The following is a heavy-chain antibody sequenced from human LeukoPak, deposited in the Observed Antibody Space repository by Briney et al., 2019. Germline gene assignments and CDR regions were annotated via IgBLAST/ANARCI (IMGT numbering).Heavy chain of an antibody. V-gene: IGHV1-2*02. CDR1: GYTFTGYY. J-gene: IGHJ4*02. Sequence: ASVKVSCKASGYTFTGYYTHWVRQAPGQGLEWMGWINPNSGGTNYAQKFQGRVTMTRDTSISTAYMELSRLRSDDTAVYYCASRGGTAMVTRYFDYWGQGTLVTVSS. CDR2: INPNSGGT. CDR3: ASRGGTAMVTRYFDY. D-gene: IGHD5-18*01.